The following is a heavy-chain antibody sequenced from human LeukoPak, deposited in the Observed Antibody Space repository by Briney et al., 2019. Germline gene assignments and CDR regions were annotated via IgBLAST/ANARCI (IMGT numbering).Heavy chain of an antibody. V-gene: IGHV4-38-2*02. D-gene: IGHD4-17*01. Sequence: SETLSLTCTVSGYSISTGYYWDWIRQPPGKGLEWIGSIYHSGSTYYNPSLKSRVTISVDTSKNQFSLKLSSVTAADTAVYYCASGGTTVDYWGQGTLVTVSS. CDR2: IYHSGST. CDR3: ASGGTTVDY. J-gene: IGHJ4*02. CDR1: GYSISTGYY.